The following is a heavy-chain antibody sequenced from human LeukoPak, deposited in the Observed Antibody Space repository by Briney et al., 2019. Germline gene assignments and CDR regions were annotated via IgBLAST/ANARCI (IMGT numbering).Heavy chain of an antibody. Sequence: PSETLSLTCSVSGGSMNNYYWSWIRQPPGKGLEWIANVYYGGSTDSNPSLKSRVTMSVDTSKNQFSMKLSSVTAADTAVYYCARGGTPITMIVVESNWFDPWGQGTLVTVSS. V-gene: IGHV4-59*01. CDR1: GGSMNNYY. CDR3: ARGGTPITMIVVESNWFDP. D-gene: IGHD3-22*01. J-gene: IGHJ5*02. CDR2: VYYGGST.